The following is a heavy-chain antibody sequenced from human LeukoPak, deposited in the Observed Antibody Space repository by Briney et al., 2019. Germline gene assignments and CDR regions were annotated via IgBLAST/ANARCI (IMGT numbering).Heavy chain of an antibody. CDR3: ARVTGYSNWFDP. V-gene: IGHV1-69*05. CDR2: IVPIFGTT. Sequence: SVKVSCKASGGTFTSYSVSWVRQAPGHGLEWMGGIVPIFGTTNYAEKFKGRVTMTTDESTTIVYMELSSLRSEDTAVYYCARVTGYSNWFDPWGQGTLVTVSS. J-gene: IGHJ5*02. D-gene: IGHD4-11*01. CDR1: GGTFTSYS.